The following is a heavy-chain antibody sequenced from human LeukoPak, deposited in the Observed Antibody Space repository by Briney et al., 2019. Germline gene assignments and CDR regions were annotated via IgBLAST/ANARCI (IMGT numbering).Heavy chain of an antibody. CDR2: ISAYNGNT. Sequence: ASVKVSCKASGYTFTSYGIIWLRQAPGQGLEWMGWISAYNGNTNYAQKLQGRVTMTTDTSTTTAYMELRSLRSDDTAVYYCARETTVTSQPFDCWGQGTLVTVSS. CDR3: ARETTVTSQPFDC. D-gene: IGHD4-17*01. CDR1: GYTFTSYG. V-gene: IGHV1-18*01. J-gene: IGHJ4*02.